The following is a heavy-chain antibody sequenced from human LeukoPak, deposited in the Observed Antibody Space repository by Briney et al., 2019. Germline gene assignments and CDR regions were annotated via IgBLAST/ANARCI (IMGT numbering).Heavy chain of an antibody. Sequence: PGGSLRLSCVGSGFTFSRYWLNWVRQAPGKGLEWVSSISSSSSYIYYADSVKGRFTISRDSAKNLLYLQMNSLRAEDTAVYYCASVGYCSGGSCSSPWGQGTLVTVSS. D-gene: IGHD2-15*01. V-gene: IGHV3-21*01. CDR2: ISSSSSYI. CDR1: GFTFSRYW. J-gene: IGHJ5*02. CDR3: ASVGYCSGGSCSSP.